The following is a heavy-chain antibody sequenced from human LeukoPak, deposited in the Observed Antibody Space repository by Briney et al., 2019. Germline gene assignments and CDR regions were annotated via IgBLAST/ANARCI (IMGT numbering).Heavy chain of an antibody. V-gene: IGHV3-7*01. CDR1: GFTFSGYW. CDR3: ARDKIVGPTTLDY. J-gene: IGHJ4*02. D-gene: IGHD1-26*01. Sequence: GGSLRLSCAASGFTFSGYWMSWVRQTPEKGLEWVANIKQDGYEKYYVDSVKGRFTISRDNAKNSLYLQMNSMRADDTAIYYCARDKIVGPTTLDYWGQGTLVTVSS. CDR2: IKQDGYEK.